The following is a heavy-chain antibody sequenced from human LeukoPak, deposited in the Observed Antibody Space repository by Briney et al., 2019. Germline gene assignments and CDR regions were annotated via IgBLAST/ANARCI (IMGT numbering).Heavy chain of an antibody. J-gene: IGHJ5*02. CDR2: IIPIFGTA. CDR1: GGTFSSYA. V-gene: IGHV1-69*01. CDR3: ARVGGYCSSTSCYGHWFDP. Sequence: SVKVSCKASGGTFSSYAISWVRQAPGQGLEWMGGIIPIFGTANYAQKFQGRVTITADESTSTAYMELSSLRSEDTAVYYCARVGGYCSSTSCYGHWFDPWGQGTLVTVSS. D-gene: IGHD2-2*01.